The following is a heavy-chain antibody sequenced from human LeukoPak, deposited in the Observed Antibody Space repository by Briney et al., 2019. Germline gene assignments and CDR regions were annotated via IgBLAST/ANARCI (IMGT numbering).Heavy chain of an antibody. J-gene: IGHJ1*01. V-gene: IGHV4-4*07. CDR2: IYTSGST. CDR1: GGSISSYY. Sequence: SETLSLTCTVSGGSISSYYWSWIRQPAGKGLGWIGRIYTSGSTNYNPSLKSRVTMSVDTSKNQFSLKLSSVTAADTAVYYCASPRHGHWGQGTLVTVSS. CDR3: ASPRHGH.